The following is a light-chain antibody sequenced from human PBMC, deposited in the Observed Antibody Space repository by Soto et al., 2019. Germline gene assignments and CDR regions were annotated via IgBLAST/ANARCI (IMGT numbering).Light chain of an antibody. CDR3: ASHTTSNTRV. Sequence: QSVLTQPASVSGSPGQSIAISCTGTSSDVGAYDYVSWYQQHPDKAPKLIFYEVSHRPAGVSNRFSASKYVNTATLTISGLQTEDEADYYCASHTTSNTRVFGTGTKVTVL. V-gene: IGLV2-14*03. CDR1: SSDVGAYDY. CDR2: EVS. J-gene: IGLJ1*01.